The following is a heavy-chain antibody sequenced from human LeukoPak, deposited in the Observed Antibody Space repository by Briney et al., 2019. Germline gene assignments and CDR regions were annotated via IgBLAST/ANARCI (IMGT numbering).Heavy chain of an antibody. V-gene: IGHV4-61*02. J-gene: IGHJ5*02. CDR3: GRTYYDYVWGRPVDNWFDP. D-gene: IGHD3-16*01. CDR2: IYTSGST. Sequence: SQTLSLTCTVSGGSISSGSYYWSWIRQPAGKGLEWIGRIYTSGSTNYNPSLKSRVTISVDTSKNQFSLKLSSVTAADTDVYYCGRTYYDYVWGRPVDNWFDPWGQGTLVTVSS. CDR1: GGSISSGSYY.